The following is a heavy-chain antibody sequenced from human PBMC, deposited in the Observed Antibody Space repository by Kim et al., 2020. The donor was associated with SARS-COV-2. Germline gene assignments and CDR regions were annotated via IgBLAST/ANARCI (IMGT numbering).Heavy chain of an antibody. V-gene: IGHV1-69*13. Sequence: SVKVSCKASGGTFSSYAISWVRQAPGQGLEWMGGIIPIFGTANYAQKFQGRVTITADESTSTAYMELSSLRSEDTAVYYCARETGRTIERSLPYGMDVWGQGTTVTVSS. J-gene: IGHJ6*02. CDR3: ARETGRTIERSLPYGMDV. CDR2: IIPIFGTA. CDR1: GGTFSSYA.